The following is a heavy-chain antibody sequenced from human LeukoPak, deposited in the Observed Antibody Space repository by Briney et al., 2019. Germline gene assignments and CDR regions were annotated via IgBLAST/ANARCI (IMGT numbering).Heavy chain of an antibody. V-gene: IGHV1-18*01. Sequence: VASVKVSCKASGYTFTSYGISWVRQAPGQGLEWMGWISAYNGNTNYAQKLQGRVTMTTDTSTSTAYMELSSLRSEDTAVYYCARNSYGGNYLFDYWGQGTLVTVSS. CDR3: ARNSYGGNYLFDY. D-gene: IGHD4-23*01. CDR1: GYTFTSYG. CDR2: ISAYNGNT. J-gene: IGHJ4*02.